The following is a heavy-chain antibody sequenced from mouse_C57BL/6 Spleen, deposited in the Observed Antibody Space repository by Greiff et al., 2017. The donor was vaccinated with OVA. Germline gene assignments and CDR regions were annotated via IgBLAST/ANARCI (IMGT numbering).Heavy chain of an antibody. Sequence: EVKLVESGGGLVKPGGSLKLSCAASGFTFSDYGMHWVRQAPEKGLEWVAYISSGSSTIYYADTVKGRFTLSRDNAKNTLFLQMNGLRSEDTAMYYCAKGLRAWFADWGKGTLVTVSA. D-gene: IGHD2-4*01. V-gene: IGHV5-17*01. J-gene: IGHJ3*01. CDR2: ISSGSSTI. CDR1: GFTFSDYG. CDR3: AKGLRAWFAD.